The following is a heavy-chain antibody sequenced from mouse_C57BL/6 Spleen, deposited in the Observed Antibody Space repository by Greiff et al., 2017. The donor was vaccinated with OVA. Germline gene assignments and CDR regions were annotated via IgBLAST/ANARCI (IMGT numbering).Heavy chain of an antibody. CDR3: ARGGDYAMDY. CDR2: IDPSGSYT. Sequence: QVQLQQPGAELVMPGASVKLSCKASGFTFTSYWMPWVKQRPGQGLEWIGEIDPSGSYTYYNQKFKGKSTLSVDNSSNTAYMQLSSLTSEDTAVYDCARGGDYAMDYWGKGTTVTVSS. V-gene: IGHV1-69*01. J-gene: IGHJ4*01. CDR1: GFTFTSYW.